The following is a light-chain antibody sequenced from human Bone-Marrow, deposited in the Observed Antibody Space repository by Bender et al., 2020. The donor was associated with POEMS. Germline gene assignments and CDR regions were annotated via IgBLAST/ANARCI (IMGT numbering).Light chain of an antibody. CDR3: QSADRGVTFEVV. V-gene: IGLV3-25*03. CDR1: ALTKQY. J-gene: IGLJ2*01. CDR2: KDV. Sequence: SYVLTQPPSVSVSPGQTARITCSADALTKQYAHWYQQKPGQAPVLVMYKDVERPSGIPDRFSGSTSGTTVTLTISGVQPEDEADYYCQSADRGVTFEVVFGGGTKLTVL.